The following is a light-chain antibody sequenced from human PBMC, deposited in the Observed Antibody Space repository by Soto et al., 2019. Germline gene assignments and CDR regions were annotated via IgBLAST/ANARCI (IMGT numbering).Light chain of an antibody. CDR2: GAS. CDR1: QSVSSTY. J-gene: IGKJ5*01. V-gene: IGKV3D-20*02. CDR3: QKRSNWPIN. Sequence: VLTQAPGTLSLSPGERATLSWRASQSVSSTYLAWYQQRPGQAPRLLIYGASSRATGIPDRFSGSGSGADFTLTISRLEPEDFAVYYCQKRSNWPINCGQGTRLGIK.